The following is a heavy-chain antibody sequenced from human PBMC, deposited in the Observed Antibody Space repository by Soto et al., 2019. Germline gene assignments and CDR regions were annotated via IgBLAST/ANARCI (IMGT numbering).Heavy chain of an antibody. CDR1: GYTCTGYY. V-gene: IGHV1-2*07. Sequence: ASVKVSCKASGYTCTGYYMHWVRQAPGQGLEWMGWINPNSGGTNYAHKFQCRFTMTRDTSISTAYMEPSRLRSDDTAVYYCVRMASSGTLNWFDPWGQGTLVAVSS. J-gene: IGHJ5*02. CDR2: INPNSGGT. CDR3: VRMASSGTLNWFDP. D-gene: IGHD1-1*01.